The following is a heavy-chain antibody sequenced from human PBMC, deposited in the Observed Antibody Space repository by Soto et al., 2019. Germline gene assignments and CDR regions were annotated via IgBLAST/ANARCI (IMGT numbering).Heavy chain of an antibody. Sequence: SETLSLTCTVSGGSISSGGYYCICIRQRPWNGLEWIGYIYYSGSTYYNPSLKSRVTISVDTSKNQFSLKLSSVTAADTAVYYCARARRDCSSTSCRHLDYWGQGTLVTVSS. J-gene: IGHJ4*02. D-gene: IGHD2-2*01. V-gene: IGHV4-31*03. CDR2: IYYSGST. CDR1: GGSISSGGYY. CDR3: ARARRDCSSTSCRHLDY.